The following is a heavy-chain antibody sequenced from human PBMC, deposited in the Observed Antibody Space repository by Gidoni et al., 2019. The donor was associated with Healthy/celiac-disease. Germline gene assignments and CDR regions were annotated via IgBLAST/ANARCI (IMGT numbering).Heavy chain of an antibody. J-gene: IGHJ6*03. D-gene: IGHD1-1*01. CDR1: GFTFSSYG. V-gene: IGHV3-33*01. CDR3: ARAPLQLTGPYYYYYMDV. CDR2: IWYDGSNK. Sequence: QVQLVESGGGVVQPGRSLRLSCAASGFTFSSYGMHWVRQAPGKGLEWVAVIWYDGSNKYYADSVKGRFTISRDNSKNTLYLQMNSLRAEDTAVYYCARAPLQLTGPYYYYYMDVWGKGTTVTVSS.